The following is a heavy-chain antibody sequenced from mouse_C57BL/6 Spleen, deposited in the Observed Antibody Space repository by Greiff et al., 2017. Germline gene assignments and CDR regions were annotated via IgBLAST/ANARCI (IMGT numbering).Heavy chain of an antibody. J-gene: IGHJ2*01. CDR2: IYPGGGYT. V-gene: IGHV1-63*01. D-gene: IGHD2-3*01. Sequence: VQLQQSGAELVRPGTSVKMSCKASGYTFTNYWIGWAKPRPGHGLEWIGDIYPGGGYTNYNEKFKGKATLTADKSSSTAYMQFSSLTSEDSSIYYCARSCVHGYYYFDYWGQGTTLTVSS. CDR3: ARSCVHGYYYFDY. CDR1: GYTFTNYW.